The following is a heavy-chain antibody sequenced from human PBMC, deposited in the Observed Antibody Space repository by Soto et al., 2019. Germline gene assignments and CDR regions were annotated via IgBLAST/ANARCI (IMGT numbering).Heavy chain of an antibody. V-gene: IGHV3-23*01. D-gene: IGHD3-10*01. CDR3: AKNRQFRSYYESAGHYDN. Sequence: EMELLESGGGLVQPGGSLRLSWVASGFTFKNYDMRWIRQAPGKGLEWVSGISGSDGVTYYADSVKGRFTISRDNSKNTLYLQMNSLRAEDTAIYYCAKNRQFRSYYESAGHYDNWGQGTLVTVSS. J-gene: IGHJ4*02. CDR2: ISGSDGVT. CDR1: GFTFKNYD.